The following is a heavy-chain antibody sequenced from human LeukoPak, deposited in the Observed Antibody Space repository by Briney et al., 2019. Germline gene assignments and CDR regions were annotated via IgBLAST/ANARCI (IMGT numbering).Heavy chain of an antibody. CDR1: GGSFSGYY. CDR3: VRGRRVPDY. D-gene: IGHD1-1*01. V-gene: IGHV4-34*01. J-gene: IGHJ4*02. CDR2: INHSGST. Sequence: SETLSLTCAVYGGSFSGYYWSWIRQPPGKGLEWIGEINHSGSTNYNPSLKSRVTISVDTSKNQFSLKLSSVTAADTAVYYCVRGRRVPDYWGQGTLVTVSS.